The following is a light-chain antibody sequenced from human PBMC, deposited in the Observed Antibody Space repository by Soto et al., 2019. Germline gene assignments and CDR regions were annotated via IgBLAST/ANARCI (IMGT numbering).Light chain of an antibody. V-gene: IGKV3-20*01. J-gene: IGKJ3*01. CDR3: QQYGSSRGST. CDR1: QSVTRNY. Sequence: EFVLTQSPGTLSLSPGERATLSCRASQSVTRNYLAWYQQKPGQAPRLLIYGTSSRATGIPDRFSGSGSGTDFTLTISRLEPEDFAVYYCQQYGSSRGSTFGPGTKVDIK. CDR2: GTS.